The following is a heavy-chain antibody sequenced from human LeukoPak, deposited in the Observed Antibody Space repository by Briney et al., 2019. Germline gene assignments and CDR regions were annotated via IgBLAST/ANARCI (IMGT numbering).Heavy chain of an antibody. CDR1: GYTFTGYY. Sequence: ASVKVSCKASGYTFTGYYMHWVRQAPGQGLEWMGWINPNSGGTNYAQKFQGRVTMTRDTSISTAYMELSRLRSDDTAVYYCAKARDYYDSSGYYYPVDYWGQGTLVTVSS. D-gene: IGHD3-22*01. CDR2: INPNSGGT. V-gene: IGHV1-2*02. J-gene: IGHJ4*02. CDR3: AKARDYYDSSGYYYPVDY.